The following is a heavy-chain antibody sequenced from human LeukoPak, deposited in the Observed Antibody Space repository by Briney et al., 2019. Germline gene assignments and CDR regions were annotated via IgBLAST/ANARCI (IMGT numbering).Heavy chain of an antibody. CDR1: GFTFSSYP. D-gene: IGHD3-10*01. V-gene: IGHV3-30-3*01. CDR3: ARDGGGHYASGTHYYFDC. Sequence: GRSLRLSCAASGFTFSSYPMHWVRQAPGKGLEWVGVISYDGSNKYSADSVKGRFTISRDNSKNTLYLQVSSLRAEDTAVYYCARDGGGHYASGTHYYFDCWGQGTLVTVSS. CDR2: ISYDGSNK. J-gene: IGHJ4*02.